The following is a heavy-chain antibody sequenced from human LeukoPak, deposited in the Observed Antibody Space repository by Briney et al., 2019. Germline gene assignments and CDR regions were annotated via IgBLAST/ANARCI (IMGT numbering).Heavy chain of an antibody. Sequence: PGGSLRLSCAASGFTFSSYWMSWVRQAPGKGLEWVANIKEDGSQKYYVDSVKGRFTISRDNSKNTLYLQMNSLRAEDTAVYYCAKDSSPIEWGQGTLVTVSS. D-gene: IGHD3-22*01. J-gene: IGHJ4*02. V-gene: IGHV3-7*01. CDR3: AKDSSPIE. CDR1: GFTFSSYW. CDR2: IKEDGSQK.